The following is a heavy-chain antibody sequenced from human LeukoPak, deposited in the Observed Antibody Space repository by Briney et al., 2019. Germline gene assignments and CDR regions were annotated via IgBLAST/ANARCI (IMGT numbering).Heavy chain of an antibody. V-gene: IGHV4-59*08. CDR2: IYYTGNA. CDR3: ARRRVVPAAVKYYYYMDV. CDR1: GGSISGYH. D-gene: IGHD2-2*01. Sequence: SETLSLTCTVTGGSISGYHWNWIRQSPGKGLEWIANIYYTGNADYNPSLKSRVTISVDTSKNQFSLKLSSVTAADTAVYYCARRRVVPAAVKYYYYMDVWGKGTTVTVSS. J-gene: IGHJ6*03.